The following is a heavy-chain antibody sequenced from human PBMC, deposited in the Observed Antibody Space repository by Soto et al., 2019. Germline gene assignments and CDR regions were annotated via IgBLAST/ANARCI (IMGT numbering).Heavy chain of an antibody. Sequence: EVQLVESGGGLVQPGGSLRLSCAASGFTFSTYSINWVRQAPGKGLEWVSYISSSSSALYYADSVKGRFTISRDNAKNSLYLQMNSLRAEDTAVYYCARDVVAGAGYYYYYGMDVWGQGTTVTVSS. CDR2: ISSSSSAL. J-gene: IGHJ6*02. V-gene: IGHV3-48*01. D-gene: IGHD6-19*01. CDR3: ARDVVAGAGYYYYYGMDV. CDR1: GFTFSTYS.